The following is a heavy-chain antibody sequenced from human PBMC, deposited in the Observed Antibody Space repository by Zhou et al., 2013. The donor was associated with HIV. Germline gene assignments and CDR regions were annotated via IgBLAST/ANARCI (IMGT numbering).Heavy chain of an antibody. V-gene: IGHV1-2*02. D-gene: IGHD1-7*01. Sequence: QVQLVQSGAEVKKPGASVKVSCKASGYTLSSYYLHWVRQAPGEGPEWMGWINPNSGGTNYAQMFQGRVTMTRDTSISTAYMELSRLRSDDTAVYYCARDRTVSYNWNFFPLDVWGRGTTVTVSS. CDR2: INPNSGGT. CDR3: ARDRTVSYNWNFFPLDV. CDR1: GYTLSSYY. J-gene: IGHJ6*04.